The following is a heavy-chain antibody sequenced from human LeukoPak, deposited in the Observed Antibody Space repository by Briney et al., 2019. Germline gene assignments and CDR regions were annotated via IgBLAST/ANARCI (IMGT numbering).Heavy chain of an antibody. CDR3: ARPSSLELPYYFDY. Sequence: GGSLRLSCAASGFTFSSYEMSWVRQAPGKGLEWVSYISSSGSSIYYADSVKGRFTISRDNAKNSLYLQMNSLRAEDTAVYYCARPSSLELPYYFDYWGQGTLVTVSS. CDR2: ISSSGSSI. V-gene: IGHV3-48*03. D-gene: IGHD1-7*01. J-gene: IGHJ4*02. CDR1: GFTFSSYE.